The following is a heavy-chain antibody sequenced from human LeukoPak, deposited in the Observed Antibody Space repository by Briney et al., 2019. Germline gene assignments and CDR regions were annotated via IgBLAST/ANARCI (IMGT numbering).Heavy chain of an antibody. V-gene: IGHV3-7*03. CDR3: AKLLYYYDSSQPY. J-gene: IGHJ4*02. Sequence: GGSLRLSCVASGFIFSNYWMSWVRQVPGKGLEWVANMKQDGREKYLVDSVKGRFTISRDNAKNSVYLQMNSLRAEDTAVYYCAKLLYYYDSSQPYWGQGTLVTVSS. CDR2: MKQDGREK. D-gene: IGHD3-22*01. CDR1: GFIFSNYW.